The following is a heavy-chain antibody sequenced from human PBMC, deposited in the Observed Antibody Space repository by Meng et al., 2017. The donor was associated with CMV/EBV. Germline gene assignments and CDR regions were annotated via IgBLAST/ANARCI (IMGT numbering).Heavy chain of an antibody. CDR1: GFTFSYYG. V-gene: IGHV3-30*02. Sequence: GESLKISCAGSGFTFSYYGMHWVRQAPGKGLEWVAFMWNKGSDRYYAESVKGRFTISRDNSEKTLYLQMNRLRHGDTAVYYCAKDGNGYNLGYWGQGTLVTVSS. CDR3: AKDGNGYNLGY. J-gene: IGHJ4*02. D-gene: IGHD1-1*01. CDR2: MWNKGSDR.